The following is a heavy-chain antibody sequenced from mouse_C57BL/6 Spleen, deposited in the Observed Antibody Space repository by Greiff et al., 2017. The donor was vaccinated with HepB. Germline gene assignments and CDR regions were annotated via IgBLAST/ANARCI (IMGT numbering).Heavy chain of an antibody. D-gene: IGHD2-5*01. V-gene: IGHV5-17*01. J-gene: IGHJ4*01. CDR1: GFTFSDYG. Sequence: DVKLVESGGGLVKPGGSLKLSCAASGFTFSDYGMHWVRQAPEKGLEWVAYISSGSSTIYYADTVKGRFTISRDNAKNTLFLQMTSLRSEDTAMYYCARSAYYSNYGYAMDYWGQGTSVTVSS. CDR2: ISSGSSTI. CDR3: ARSAYYSNYGYAMDY.